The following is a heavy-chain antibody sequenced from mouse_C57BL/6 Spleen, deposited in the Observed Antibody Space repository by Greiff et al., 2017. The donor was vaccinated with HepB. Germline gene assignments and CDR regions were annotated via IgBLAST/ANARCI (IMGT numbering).Heavy chain of an antibody. Sequence: EVMLVESGGGLVKPGGSLKLSCAASGFTFSDYGMHWVRQAPEKGLEWVAYISSGSSTIYYADTVKVRFTISRDNAKKTLCLQMTSLRSEDTSMYYCARFIPSAMDYWGQGTSVTVSS. CDR3: ARFIPSAMDY. D-gene: IGHD1-1*01. CDR2: ISSGSSTI. V-gene: IGHV5-17*01. J-gene: IGHJ4*01. CDR1: GFTFSDYG.